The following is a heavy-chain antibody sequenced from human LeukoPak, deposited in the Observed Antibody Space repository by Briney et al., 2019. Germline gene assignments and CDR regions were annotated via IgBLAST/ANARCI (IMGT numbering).Heavy chain of an antibody. Sequence: GGSLRLSCAASGFTFSSYAMSWVRQAPGKGLEWVSAISGSGGSTYYADSVKGRFTISRDNSKNTLYLQMNSLRAEDTAVYYCARDPLNAHCSSTSCYTLWYWGQGTLVTVSS. CDR3: ARDPLNAHCSSTSCYTLWY. J-gene: IGHJ4*02. D-gene: IGHD2-2*02. CDR1: GFTFSSYA. V-gene: IGHV3-23*01. CDR2: ISGSGGST.